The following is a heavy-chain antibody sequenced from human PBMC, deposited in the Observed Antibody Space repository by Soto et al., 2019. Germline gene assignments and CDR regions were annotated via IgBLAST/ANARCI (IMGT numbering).Heavy chain of an antibody. J-gene: IGHJ6*02. Sequence: SGKVSFKASGYTFTSYYMHWVRQAPGQGLEWMGIINPSGGSTSYAQNFQGRVTMTRDTSTSTVYMELSSLRSEDTAVYYCARDLLGIAAAQGAYYYGMDVWGQGTTVTVSS. CDR1: GYTFTSYY. V-gene: IGHV1-46*01. CDR3: ARDLLGIAAAQGAYYYGMDV. CDR2: INPSGGST. D-gene: IGHD6-13*01.